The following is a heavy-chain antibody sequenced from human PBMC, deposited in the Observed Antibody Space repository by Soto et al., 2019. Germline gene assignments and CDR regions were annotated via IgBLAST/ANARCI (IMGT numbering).Heavy chain of an antibody. Sequence: GGSLRLSCVASGFTFENYAMSWVRQAPGKGLEWVSAISGSGGTTYYSDSVKGRFTISRDNSKNTVYLQMNDLRVENAAEYFCAKDSWAIFGVPAGEYYAMGVWGQGTTVTVSS. J-gene: IGHJ6*02. CDR1: GFTFENYA. CDR3: AKDSWAIFGVPAGEYYAMGV. CDR2: ISGSGGTT. V-gene: IGHV3-23*01. D-gene: IGHD3-3*01.